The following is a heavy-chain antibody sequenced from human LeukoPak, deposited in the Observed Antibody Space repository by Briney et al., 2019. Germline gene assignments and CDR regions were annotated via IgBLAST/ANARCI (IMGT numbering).Heavy chain of an antibody. CDR2: IHYSGST. CDR1: GGSISSSSYY. CDR3: ARVVGTAMVTNWFDP. V-gene: IGHV4-39*01. Sequence: SETLSLTCTVSGGSISSSSYYWGWIRQPPGKGLEWIGSIHYSGSTYYNPSLKSRVTISVDTSKNQFSLKLGSVTAADTAVYYCARVVGTAMVTNWFDPWGQGTLVTVSS. J-gene: IGHJ5*02. D-gene: IGHD5-18*01.